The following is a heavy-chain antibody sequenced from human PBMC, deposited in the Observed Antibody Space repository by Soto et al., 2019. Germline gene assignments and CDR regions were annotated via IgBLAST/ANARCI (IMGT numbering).Heavy chain of an antibody. CDR3: ARGGRFATTVTPMGYNWFDP. CDR2: IIPIFGTA. CDR1: GGTFSSYA. V-gene: IGHV1-69*13. Sequence: ASVKVSCKASGGTFSSYAISWVRQAPGQGLEWMGGIIPIFGTANYAQKFQGRVTITADESTSTAYMELSSLRSEDTAVYYCARGGRFATTVTPMGYNWFDPWGQGTLVTVSS. D-gene: IGHD4-17*01. J-gene: IGHJ5*02.